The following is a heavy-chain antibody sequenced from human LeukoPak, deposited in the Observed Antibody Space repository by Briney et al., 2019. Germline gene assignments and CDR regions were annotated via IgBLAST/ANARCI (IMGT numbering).Heavy chain of an antibody. J-gene: IGHJ3*01. CDR1: GFTFSGFW. V-gene: IGHV3-7*03. Sequence: GGSLRLSCAVSGFTFSGFWMSWSRQAPGKGLEWVASINSDGSEGYYADVVKGRFTISRDNAKNSLHLQINSLRAEDTAVYYCARSSYSSSSSVWGQGTMVTVSS. D-gene: IGHD6-6*01. CDR3: ARSSYSSSSSV. CDR2: INSDGSEG.